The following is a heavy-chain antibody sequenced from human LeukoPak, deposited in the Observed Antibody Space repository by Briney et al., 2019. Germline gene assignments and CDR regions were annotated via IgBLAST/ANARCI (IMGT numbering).Heavy chain of an antibody. CDR2: ISYDGSNK. D-gene: IGHD5/OR15-5a*01. CDR3: ARDHVYGGADY. J-gene: IGHJ4*02. CDR1: GFTFSSYG. V-gene: IGHV3-30*03. Sequence: PGRSLRLSCAASGFTFSSYGMHWVRQAPGKGLEWVAVISYDGSNKYYADSVKGRFTISRDNSKNTLYLQMNSLRAEDTAVYYCARDHVYGGADYWGQGTLVTVSS.